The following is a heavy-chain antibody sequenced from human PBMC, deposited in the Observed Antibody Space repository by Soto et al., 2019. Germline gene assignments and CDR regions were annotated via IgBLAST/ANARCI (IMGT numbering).Heavy chain of an antibody. J-gene: IGHJ6*02. CDR2: IRSKANSYAT. CDR1: GFTFSGSA. D-gene: IGHD3-3*01. Sequence: EVQLVESGGGLVQPGGSLKLSCAASGFTFSGSAMHWVRQVSGKGLEWVGRIRSKANSYATAYAASVKGRFTISRDDSKNTAYLQMNSLKTEDTAVYYCTTEFLEGVWGQGTTVTVSS. CDR3: TTEFLEGV. V-gene: IGHV3-73*01.